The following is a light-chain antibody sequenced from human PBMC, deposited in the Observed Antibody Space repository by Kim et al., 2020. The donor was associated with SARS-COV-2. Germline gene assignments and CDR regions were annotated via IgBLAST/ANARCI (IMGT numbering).Light chain of an antibody. V-gene: IGKV3-20*01. Sequence: EIVLKQSPGTLSLSPGERATLSCRASQSVRSSYLAWYQQKPGQAPRLLIYGASSRATGIPDRISGSGSGTDFTLTISRLEPEDFAVYYCQQYGSTPYTFGQGTKLEIK. CDR1: QSVRSSY. J-gene: IGKJ2*01. CDR2: GAS. CDR3: QQYGSTPYT.